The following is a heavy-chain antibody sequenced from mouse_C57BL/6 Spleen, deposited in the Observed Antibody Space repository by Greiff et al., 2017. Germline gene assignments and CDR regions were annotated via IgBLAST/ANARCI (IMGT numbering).Heavy chain of an antibody. V-gene: IGHV1-72*01. CDR3: SGESYWFAY. J-gene: IGHJ3*01. CDR1: GFTFTSYW. CDR2: IDPNSGGT. Sequence: VQLIQPGAELVKPGASVKLSCKASGFTFTSYWMPWVKQRPGRGLEWIGRIDPNSGGTKYHEKFKSKATLSVDKPSSTTYLQLSSRTPEDSAVYYCSGESYWFAYWGQGTLVTVSA.